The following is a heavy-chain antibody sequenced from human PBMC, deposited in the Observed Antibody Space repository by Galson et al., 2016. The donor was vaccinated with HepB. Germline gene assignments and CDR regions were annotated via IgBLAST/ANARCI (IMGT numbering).Heavy chain of an antibody. CDR1: GYNFANYW. Sequence: QSGAEVKKPGESLRISCQGSGYNFANYWITWVRQKPGKGLEWMGRINPSDSFTNYNPSFQGPVTISADKSTDTAHLQWSSLQASDTAMYYCARHQISPSSGLDYLDYWGQGTLVTVSS. CDR3: ARHQISPSSGLDYLDY. V-gene: IGHV5-10-1*01. D-gene: IGHD3/OR15-3a*01. J-gene: IGHJ4*02. CDR2: INPSDSFT.